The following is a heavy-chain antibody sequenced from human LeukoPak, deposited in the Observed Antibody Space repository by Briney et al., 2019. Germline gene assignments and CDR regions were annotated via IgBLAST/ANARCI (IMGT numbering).Heavy chain of an antibody. J-gene: IGHJ5*02. D-gene: IGHD6-19*01. V-gene: IGHV4-39*07. CDR3: ARGIRPLPNSRIAVAGKGVDWFDP. CDR1: GGSISSSGYY. Sequence: SETLSLTCTVSGGSISSSGYYWGWIRQSPGKGLEWIGNFYYSGSTYYNPSLKSRVTISVDTSKNQFSLKLSSVTAADTAVYYCARGIRPLPNSRIAVAGKGVDWFDPWGQGTLVTVSS. CDR2: FYYSGST.